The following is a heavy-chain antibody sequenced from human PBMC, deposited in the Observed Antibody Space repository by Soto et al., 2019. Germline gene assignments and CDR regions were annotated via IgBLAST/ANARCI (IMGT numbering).Heavy chain of an antibody. V-gene: IGHV5-51*01. D-gene: IGHD3-3*01. J-gene: IGHJ3*02. Sequence: GESLKISCKGSGYSFTSYWIGWVRQMPGKGLEWMGIIYPGDSDTRYSPSFQGQVTISADKSISTAYLQWSSLKASDTAMYCCARPPYRGYYSGGAFDIWGQGTMVTVSS. CDR2: IYPGDSDT. CDR3: ARPPYRGYYSGGAFDI. CDR1: GYSFTSYW.